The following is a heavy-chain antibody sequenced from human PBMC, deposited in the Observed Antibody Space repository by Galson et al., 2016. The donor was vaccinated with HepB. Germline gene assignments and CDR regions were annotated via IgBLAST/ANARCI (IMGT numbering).Heavy chain of an antibody. Sequence: SLRLSCAASGFTFDDYAMHWVRQAPGKGLEWVSGISWNSGTIGYADSVKGRFTISRDNAKNSLYLQMNSLRTEDTALYYCAKDNYDDSGYMSWWGQGTLVTVSS. CDR1: GFTFDDYA. CDR2: ISWNSGTI. J-gene: IGHJ4*02. CDR3: AKDNYDDSGYMSW. D-gene: IGHD3-22*01. V-gene: IGHV3-9*01.